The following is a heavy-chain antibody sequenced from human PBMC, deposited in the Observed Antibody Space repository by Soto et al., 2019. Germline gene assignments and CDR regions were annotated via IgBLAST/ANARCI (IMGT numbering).Heavy chain of an antibody. J-gene: IGHJ5*02. D-gene: IGHD1-26*01. CDR3: ARVVGATYRVFDP. V-gene: IGHV3-11*06. Sequence: PGGSLRLSCAASGFTFSDYYMSWIRQAPGKGLEWVSYISSSSSYTNYADSVKGRFTISRDNAKNSLYLQMNSLRAEDTAVYYCARVVGATYRVFDPWGQGTLVTVSS. CDR2: ISSSSSYT. CDR1: GFTFSDYY.